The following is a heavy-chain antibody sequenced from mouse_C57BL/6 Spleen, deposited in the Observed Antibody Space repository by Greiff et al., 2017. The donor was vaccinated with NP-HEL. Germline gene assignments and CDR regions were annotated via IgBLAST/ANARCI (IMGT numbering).Heavy chain of an antibody. CDR3: ASFSHFDY. Sequence: EVHLVESGPGLVKPSQSLSLTCSVTGYSITSGYYWNWIRQFPGNKLEWMGYISYDGSNNYNPSLKNRISITRDTSKNQFFLKLNSVTTEDTATYYCASFSHFDYWGQGTTLTVSS. CDR1: GYSITSGYY. V-gene: IGHV3-6*01. J-gene: IGHJ2*01. CDR2: ISYDGSN.